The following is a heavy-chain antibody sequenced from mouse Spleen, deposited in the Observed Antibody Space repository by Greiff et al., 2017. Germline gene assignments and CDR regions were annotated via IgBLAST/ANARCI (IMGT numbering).Heavy chain of an antibody. D-gene: IGHD2-14*01. CDR2: ISSGSSTI. Sequence: EVKLMESGGGLVKPGGSLKLSCAASGFIFSDYGMLWVRQAPEKGLEWVAYISSGSSTIYYADTVKGRFTISRDNAKNTLFLQMTSLRSEDTAMYYCTSYYRYDDMFFDYWGQGTTLTVSS. J-gene: IGHJ2*01. CDR3: TSYYRYDDMFFDY. V-gene: IGHV5-17*01. CDR1: GFIFSDYG.